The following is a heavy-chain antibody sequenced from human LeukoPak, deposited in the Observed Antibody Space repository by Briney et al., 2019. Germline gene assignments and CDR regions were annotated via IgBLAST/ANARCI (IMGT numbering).Heavy chain of an antibody. Sequence: GGSLRLSCAASGLTVSSNYMCWVRQAPGQGLEWVSVIYSGGDTYYADSVKGRLTISRDNSKNTLYLQMNSLRAEDTAVYYCARRRFSSGWYTFDYWGQGTLVTVSS. CDR3: ARRRFSSGWYTFDY. CDR2: IYSGGDT. CDR1: GLTVSSNY. J-gene: IGHJ4*02. V-gene: IGHV3-66*04. D-gene: IGHD6-19*01.